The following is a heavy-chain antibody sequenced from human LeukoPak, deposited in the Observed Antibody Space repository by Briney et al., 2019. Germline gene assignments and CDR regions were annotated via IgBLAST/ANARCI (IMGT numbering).Heavy chain of an antibody. V-gene: IGHV3-23*01. CDR3: AKSLYYYYYMDV. CDR1: GFTFSSYA. CDR2: IRSGGGYT. Sequence: GGSLRLSCAASGFTFSSYAMSWVRQAPGKGLEWVSTIRSGGGYTYYADSGKGRFTISRDNSKNTLYLQMNSLRAEDTAVYNCAKSLYYYYYMDVWGKGTTVTVSS. J-gene: IGHJ6*03.